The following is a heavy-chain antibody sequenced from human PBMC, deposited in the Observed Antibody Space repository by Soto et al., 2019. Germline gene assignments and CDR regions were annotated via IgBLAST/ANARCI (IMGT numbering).Heavy chain of an antibody. CDR2: ISGSGSSI. V-gene: IGHV3-23*01. J-gene: IGHJ5*02. D-gene: IGHD3-22*01. Sequence: EVQLLESGGGLVQPGGSLRLSCAASGFTFSNYAMTWVRQAPGKGLEWVSGISGSGSSIYYADSVKGRFTISRDNSKNTLYLQMNCLRAEDTAVYYCAKGGDSSIWKNWFDPWGQGTLVTVSS. CDR1: GFTFSNYA. CDR3: AKGGDSSIWKNWFDP.